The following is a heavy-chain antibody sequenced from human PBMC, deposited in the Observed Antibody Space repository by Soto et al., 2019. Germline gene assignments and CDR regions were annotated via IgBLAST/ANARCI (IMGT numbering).Heavy chain of an antibody. CDR3: ASARGAMVDYYYYGMDV. V-gene: IGHV4-30-2*01. Sequence: SETLSLTCAASGGSISSGGYSWSWIRQPPGKGLEWIGYIYHSGSTYYNPSLKSRVTISVDRSKNQFSLKLSSVTAADTAVYCCASARGAMVDYYYYGMDVWGQGTTVTVSS. CDR1: GGSISSGGYS. CDR2: IYHSGST. D-gene: IGHD5-18*01. J-gene: IGHJ6*02.